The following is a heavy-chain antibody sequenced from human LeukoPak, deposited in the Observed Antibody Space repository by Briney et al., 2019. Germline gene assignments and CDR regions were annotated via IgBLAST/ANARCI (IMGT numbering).Heavy chain of an antibody. J-gene: IGHJ3*02. Sequence: PGGSLRLSCAASGFTFSSYNMNWVRQAPGKGLEWVANIKQDGSEKYYVDSVKGRFTISRDNAKNSLYLQMNSLRAEDTAVYYCARGDRAAFDIWGQGTMVTVSS. V-gene: IGHV3-7*01. CDR2: IKQDGSEK. CDR3: ARGDRAAFDI. CDR1: GFTFSSYN.